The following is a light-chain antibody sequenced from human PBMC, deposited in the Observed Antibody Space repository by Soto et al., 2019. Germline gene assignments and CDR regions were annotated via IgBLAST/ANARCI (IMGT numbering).Light chain of an antibody. Sequence: QSVLTQPPSVSGAPGQRVAISCTGSSSNIGAEYDVHWYQQLPGTAPKRLIYGDNNRPSGVPDRFSGSKSGTSASLAITGLQPEDEADYYCQSYDISLTTFVFGTGTNVTVL. V-gene: IGLV1-40*01. J-gene: IGLJ1*01. CDR1: SSNIGAEYD. CDR2: GDN. CDR3: QSYDISLTTFV.